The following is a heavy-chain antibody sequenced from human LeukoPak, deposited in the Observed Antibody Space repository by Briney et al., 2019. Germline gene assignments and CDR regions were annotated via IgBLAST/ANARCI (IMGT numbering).Heavy chain of an antibody. Sequence: SETLSLTCAVYGGSFSGYYWSWIRQPPGKGLEWIGEINHSGSTNYNPSLKSRVTISVDTSKNQFSLKLSSVTAADPAVYYCARGPYCSSTSCYFAFFDYWGQGTLVTVSS. CDR3: ARGPYCSSTSCYFAFFDY. J-gene: IGHJ4*02. D-gene: IGHD2-2*01. CDR1: GGSFSGYY. V-gene: IGHV4-34*01. CDR2: INHSGST.